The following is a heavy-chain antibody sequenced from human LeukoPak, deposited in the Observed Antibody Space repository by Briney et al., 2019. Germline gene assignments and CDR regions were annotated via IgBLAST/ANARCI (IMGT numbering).Heavy chain of an antibody. CDR3: ARVEPGSYYNPFDY. CDR1: GGSFSGYY. D-gene: IGHD3-10*01. Sequence: SETLSLTCAVYGGSFSGYYWSWIRQPPGKGLEWIGEINHSGSTNYNPSLKSRVTISVDTSKNQFSLKLSSVTAADTAVYYCARVEPGSYYNPFDYWGQGTLVTVSS. J-gene: IGHJ4*02. V-gene: IGHV4-34*01. CDR2: INHSGST.